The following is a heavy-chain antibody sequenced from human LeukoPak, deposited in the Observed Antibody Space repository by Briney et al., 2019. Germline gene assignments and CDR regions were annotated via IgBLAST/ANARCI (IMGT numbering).Heavy chain of an antibody. J-gene: IGHJ4*02. V-gene: IGHV4-61*02. D-gene: IGHD3-22*01. Sequence: SQTLSLNCTVSGGSISSGSYYWSWIRQPAGKGLEWIGRIYTSGSTNYNPSLKSRVTISVDTSKNQFSLKLSSVTAADTAVYYCAREGYYDSSGYDYWGQGNLVTVSS. CDR1: GGSISSGSYY. CDR2: IYTSGST. CDR3: AREGYYDSSGYDY.